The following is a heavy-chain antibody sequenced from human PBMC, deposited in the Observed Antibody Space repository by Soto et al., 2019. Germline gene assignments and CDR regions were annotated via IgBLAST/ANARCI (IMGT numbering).Heavy chain of an antibody. J-gene: IGHJ4*02. Sequence: QLQLQESGSGLVKPSQTLSLTCAVSCGSISSGGYSWSWIRQPPGKGLAWIGYIYHSGSTYYRPSRKSRVTLSVDRSKNQFSLKLSSVTAADTAVYYCARAGGLGAVAVDYWGQGTLVTVSS. D-gene: IGHD6-19*01. V-gene: IGHV4-30-2*01. CDR1: CGSISSGGYS. CDR2: IYHSGST. CDR3: ARAGGLGAVAVDY.